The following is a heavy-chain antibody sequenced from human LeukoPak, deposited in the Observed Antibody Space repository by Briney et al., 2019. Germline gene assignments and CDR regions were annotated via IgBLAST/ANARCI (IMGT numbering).Heavy chain of an antibody. CDR3: ARAQTMVRGVTDY. CDR1: GYTFTSYY. Sequence: ASVKVSCKASGYTFTSYYMHWVRQAPGQGLEWMGIINPSGGSTSYAQKFQGRVTMTRDMSTSTVYVELSSLRSEDTAVYYCARAQTMVRGVTDYWGQGTLVTVSS. CDR2: INPSGGST. D-gene: IGHD3-10*01. V-gene: IGHV1-46*01. J-gene: IGHJ4*02.